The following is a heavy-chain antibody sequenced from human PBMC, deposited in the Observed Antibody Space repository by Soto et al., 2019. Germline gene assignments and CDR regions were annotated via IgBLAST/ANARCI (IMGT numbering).Heavy chain of an antibody. CDR3: ARVGDCSGGSCYEFDY. CDR2: MNPNSGNT. D-gene: IGHD2-15*01. V-gene: IGHV1-8*01. J-gene: IGHJ4*02. Sequence: QVQLVQSGAEVKKPGASVKVSCKASGYTFTSYDINWVRQATEQGLEWMGWMNPNSGNTGYAQKFQGRVTMTRNTSISTAYMELSSLRSEDTAVYYCARVGDCSGGSCYEFDYWGQGTLVTVSS. CDR1: GYTFTSYD.